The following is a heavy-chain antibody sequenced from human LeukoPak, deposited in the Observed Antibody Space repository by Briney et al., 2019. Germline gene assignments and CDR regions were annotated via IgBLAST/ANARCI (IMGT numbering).Heavy chain of an antibody. J-gene: IGHJ2*01. D-gene: IGHD4-17*01. CDR2: IYHSGNT. CDR1: GYSISSGYY. CDR3: ARPKYGDAAYFAL. Sequence: SVTLSLTCAVSGYSISSGYYWGWIRQPPGKGLEWIGSIYHSGNTYYNPSLKSRVTISVDTSKNQFFLKVTSVTAADAAVYYCARPKYGDAAYFALWGRGALVTVSS. V-gene: IGHV4-38-2*01.